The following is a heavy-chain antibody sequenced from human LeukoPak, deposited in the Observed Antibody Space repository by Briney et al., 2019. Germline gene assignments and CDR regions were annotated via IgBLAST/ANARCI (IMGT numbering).Heavy chain of an antibody. D-gene: IGHD6-19*01. Sequence: PGGSLRLSCAASGFTFSSYSMNWVRQAPGKGLEWVSYISSASGSIYYADSVKGRFTISRDNAKNSLYLQMNSLRAEDTAVYYCARGVYSSGWYPDSFDYWGQGTLVTVSS. CDR3: ARGVYSSGWYPDSFDY. J-gene: IGHJ4*02. V-gene: IGHV3-48*04. CDR1: GFTFSSYS. CDR2: ISSASGSI.